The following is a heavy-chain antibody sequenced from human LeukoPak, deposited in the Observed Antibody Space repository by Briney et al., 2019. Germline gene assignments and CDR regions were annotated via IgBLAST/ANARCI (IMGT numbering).Heavy chain of an antibody. CDR3: ARDPEVGATDI. CDR2: IYYSGST. CDR1: GGSISSYY. J-gene: IGHJ3*02. V-gene: IGHV4-59*01. D-gene: IGHD1-26*01. Sequence: PSETLSLTCTVSGGSISSYYRSWIRQPPGKGLEWIGYIYYSGSTNYNPSLKSRVTISVDTSKNQFSLKLSSVTAADTAVYYCARDPEVGATDIWGQGTMVTVSS.